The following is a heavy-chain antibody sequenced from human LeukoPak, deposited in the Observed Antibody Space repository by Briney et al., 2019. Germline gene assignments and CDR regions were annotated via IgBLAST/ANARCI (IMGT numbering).Heavy chain of an antibody. V-gene: IGHV4-59*01. CDR3: ARGRYGWLPFDY. CDR1: GGSMSSYY. CDR2: IYYSGST. D-gene: IGHD3-16*01. Sequence: PSETLSLTCTVSGGSMSSYYWSWIRQPPGKGLEWIGYIYYSGSTNYNPSLKSRVTISVDTSKNQFTLKLSSVTAADTAVYYCARGRYGWLPFDYWGQGTLVTVSS. J-gene: IGHJ4*02.